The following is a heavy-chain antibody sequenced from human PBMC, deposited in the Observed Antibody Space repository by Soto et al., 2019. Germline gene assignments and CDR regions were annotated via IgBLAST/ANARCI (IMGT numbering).Heavy chain of an antibody. CDR3: ARRRRPAALFYYYLDV. Sequence: SETLSLTCAVYGGSFSGYYWSWIRQPPGKGLEWIGEINHSGSASYNRSLKSRVAISVDTSKNQFSLKLSSVTAADTAVYYCARRRRPAALFYYYLDVWGKGTTVTVSS. J-gene: IGHJ6*03. V-gene: IGHV4-34*01. D-gene: IGHD2-2*01. CDR2: INHSGSA. CDR1: GGSFSGYY.